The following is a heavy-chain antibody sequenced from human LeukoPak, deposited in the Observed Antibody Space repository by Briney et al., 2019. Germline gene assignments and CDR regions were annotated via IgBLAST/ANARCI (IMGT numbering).Heavy chain of an antibody. CDR3: TRRPGGGSYEYYFDY. CDR2: ICYSGST. CDR1: GGSISSSSYY. Sequence: KPSETLSPTCTVSGGSISSSSYYWGWIRQPPGKGLEWIGSICYSGSTYYNPSLKSRVTISVDTSKNQFSLKLSSVTAADTAVYYCTRRPGGGSYEYYFDYWGQGTLVTVSS. V-gene: IGHV4-39*01. D-gene: IGHD1-26*01. J-gene: IGHJ4*02.